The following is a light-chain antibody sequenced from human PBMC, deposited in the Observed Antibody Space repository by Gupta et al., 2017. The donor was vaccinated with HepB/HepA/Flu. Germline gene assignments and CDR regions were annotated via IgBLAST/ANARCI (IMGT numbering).Light chain of an antibody. Sequence: QSVLTQPAPVSGSAGQPITTACTGTSNNIGGYDYVSWYQHHPGDTPKVIIFDVSNRPLRVSARFSGSKSGNTASLTISGLQQEDEDDYYCASDTSSSPWVFGGGTKLTVL. CDR3: ASDTSSSPWV. CDR2: DVS. CDR1: SNNIGGYDY. J-gene: IGLJ3*02. V-gene: IGLV2-14*03.